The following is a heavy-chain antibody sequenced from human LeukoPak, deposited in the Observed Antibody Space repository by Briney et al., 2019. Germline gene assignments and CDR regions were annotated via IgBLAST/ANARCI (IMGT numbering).Heavy chain of an antibody. J-gene: IGHJ4*02. CDR1: GFTFSSYS. CDR2: ISGSGGST. CDR3: AKPTGQWELLNG. V-gene: IGHV3-23*01. Sequence: PGGSLRLSCAASGFTFSSYSMNWVRQAPGKGLEWVSAISGSGGSTYYADSVKGRFTISRDNSKNTLYLQMNSLRAEDTAVYYCAKPTGQWELLNGWGQGTLVTVSS. D-gene: IGHD1-26*01.